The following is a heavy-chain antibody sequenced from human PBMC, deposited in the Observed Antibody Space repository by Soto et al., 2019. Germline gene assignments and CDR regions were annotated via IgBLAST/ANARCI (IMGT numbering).Heavy chain of an antibody. V-gene: IGHV1-18*01. CDR1: GYTFTSYG. J-gene: IGHJ3*02. D-gene: IGHD3-22*01. CDR2: ISAYNGNT. CDR3: ARDLNLYYYDSSGLDAFDI. Sequence: ASVKVSCKASGYTFTSYGISWVRQAPGQGLEWVGWISAYNGNTNYAQKLQGRVTMTTDTSTSTAYMELRSLRSDDTAVYYCARDLNLYYYDSSGLDAFDIWGQGTMVTVSS.